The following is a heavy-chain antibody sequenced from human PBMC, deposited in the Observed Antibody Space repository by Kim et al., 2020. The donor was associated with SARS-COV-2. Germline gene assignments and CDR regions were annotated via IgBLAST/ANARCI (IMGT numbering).Heavy chain of an antibody. V-gene: IGHV3-21*01. J-gene: IGHJ4*02. D-gene: IGHD6-19*01. Sequence: SGKGRFTITRENAQNSLFLQMNSLRAEDTAVYYCARAYSSGWAYFDYWGQGTLVTVSS. CDR3: ARAYSSGWAYFDY.